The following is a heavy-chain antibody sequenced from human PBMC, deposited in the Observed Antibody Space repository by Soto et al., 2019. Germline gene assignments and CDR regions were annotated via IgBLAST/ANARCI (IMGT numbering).Heavy chain of an antibody. D-gene: IGHD2-21*02. V-gene: IGHV1-2*02. CDR1: GYTFTGYY. CDR3: ARSPRVNVVVVTAIPVWFDP. J-gene: IGHJ5*02. Sequence: WASVKVSCKASGYTFTGYYMHCVRQAPGQGLEWMGWINPNSGGTNYAQKFQGRVTMTRDTSISTAYMELSRLRSDDTAVYYCARSPRVNVVVVTAIPVWFDPWGQGTLVTVSS. CDR2: INPNSGGT.